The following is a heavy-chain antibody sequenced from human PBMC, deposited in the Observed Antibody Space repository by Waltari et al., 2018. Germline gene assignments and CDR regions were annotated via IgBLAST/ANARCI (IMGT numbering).Heavy chain of an antibody. CDR1: GFTLSNHW. V-gene: IGHV3-74*01. Sequence: EEQLVESGGASVETGGPLRLSGGASGFTLSNHWMHWVRQAPGKGLEWISRIKSDGSITKYADSVRGRFTISRDNSQNTVYLQMNSLRADDTAVYYCARAVNWGSGVACDLWGQGTMVTVSS. D-gene: IGHD7-27*01. CDR2: IKSDGSIT. CDR3: ARAVNWGSGVACDL. J-gene: IGHJ3*01.